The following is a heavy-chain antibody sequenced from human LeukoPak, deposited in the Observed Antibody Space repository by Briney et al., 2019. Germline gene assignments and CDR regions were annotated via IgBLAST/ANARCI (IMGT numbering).Heavy chain of an antibody. J-gene: IGHJ4*02. V-gene: IGHV3-30*03. Sequence: GGSLRLSCAASGFTFSSYGMHWVRQAPGKGLEWVAVISYDGSNKYYADSVKGRFTISRDNSKNTLYLQMNSLRAEDTAVYYCARWPYGEHLPFDYWGQGTLVTVSS. CDR1: GFTFSSYG. D-gene: IGHD4-17*01. CDR2: ISYDGSNK. CDR3: ARWPYGEHLPFDY.